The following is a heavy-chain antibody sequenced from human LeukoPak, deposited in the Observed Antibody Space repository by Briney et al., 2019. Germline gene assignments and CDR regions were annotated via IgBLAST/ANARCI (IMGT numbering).Heavy chain of an antibody. CDR1: GGSFSGYY. CDR2: INHSGST. Sequence: SETLSLTCAVYGGSFSGYYWSWIRRPPGKGLEWIGEINHSGSTNYNPSLKSRVTISVDTSKNQFSLKLSSVTAADTAVYYCARGSEYCSSTSCQNQNFDYWGQGTLVTVSS. CDR3: ARGSEYCSSTSCQNQNFDY. J-gene: IGHJ4*02. V-gene: IGHV4-34*01. D-gene: IGHD2-2*01.